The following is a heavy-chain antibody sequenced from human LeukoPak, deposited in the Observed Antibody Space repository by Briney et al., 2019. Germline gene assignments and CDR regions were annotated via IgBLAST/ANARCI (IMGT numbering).Heavy chain of an antibody. CDR2: ISSSGSTI. D-gene: IGHD4-11*01. J-gene: IGHJ6*02. CDR3: ANTKRDVTVSNAYYYYYYGMDV. Sequence: GGSLRLSCATSGFTFSDYYMSWIRQAPGKGLEWVSYISSSGSTIYYADSVKGRFTISRDNSKNTLYLQMNSLRAEDTAVYYCANTKRDVTVSNAYYYYYYGMDVWGQGTTVTVSS. V-gene: IGHV3-11*04. CDR1: GFTFSDYY.